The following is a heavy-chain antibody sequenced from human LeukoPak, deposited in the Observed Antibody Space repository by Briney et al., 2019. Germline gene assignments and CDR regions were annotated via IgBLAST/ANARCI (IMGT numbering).Heavy chain of an antibody. V-gene: IGHV4-59*02. D-gene: IGHD4-17*01. CDR2: IYYSGST. CDR1: GGSVSSYY. CDR3: AREQNWGYGDYGGFDY. J-gene: IGHJ4*02. Sequence: PSETLSLTCSVSGGSVSSYYWSWIRQSPGKGLEWIGYIYYSGSTNYNPSLKSRVTISVDTSKNQFSLKLSSVTAADTAVYYCAREQNWGYGDYGGFDYWGQGTLVTVSS.